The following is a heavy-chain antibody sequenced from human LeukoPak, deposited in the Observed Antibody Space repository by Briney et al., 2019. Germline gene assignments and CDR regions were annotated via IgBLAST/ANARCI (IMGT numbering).Heavy chain of an antibody. CDR1: GGSISSYY. J-gene: IGHJ4*02. D-gene: IGHD6-13*01. CDR2: IYTSGST. V-gene: IGHV4-4*07. Sequence: SETLSLTCTVSGGSISSYYWSWIRQPAGKGPEWIGRIYTSGSTNYNPSLKSRVTMSVDTSKNQFSLKLSSVTAADTAVYYCARRVGSSWYSPKAAGFDYWGQGTLVTVSS. CDR3: ARRVGSSWYSPKAAGFDY.